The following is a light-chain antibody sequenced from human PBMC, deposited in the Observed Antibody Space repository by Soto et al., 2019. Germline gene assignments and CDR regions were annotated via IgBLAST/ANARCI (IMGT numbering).Light chain of an antibody. CDR2: GAS. J-gene: IGKJ5*01. CDR1: QSVSSN. V-gene: IGKV3-15*01. Sequence: EIVMTQSPATLSVSPGEGVTLSCRSSQSVSSNLAWYQQRPGQAPRLLIYGASTRATGIPARFSGSGSGTEFTLTISSLEAEDFAIYYCQQRSNWPPITFAQGTRLEIK. CDR3: QQRSNWPPIT.